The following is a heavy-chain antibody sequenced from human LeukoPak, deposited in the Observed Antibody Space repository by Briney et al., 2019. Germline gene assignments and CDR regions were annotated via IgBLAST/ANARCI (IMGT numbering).Heavy chain of an antibody. Sequence: GGSLRLSCAASGFTFSSYAMSWVRQAPGKGLEWVGRIKSKIDGGATDYAASVKGRFTISMDDSENTLFLQMNSLKTEDTAVYYCTTTKTGYYTPFDFWGQGTLVTVSS. CDR1: GFTFSSYA. V-gene: IGHV3-15*01. J-gene: IGHJ4*02. CDR2: IKSKIDGGAT. D-gene: IGHD3/OR15-3a*01. CDR3: TTTKTGYYTPFDF.